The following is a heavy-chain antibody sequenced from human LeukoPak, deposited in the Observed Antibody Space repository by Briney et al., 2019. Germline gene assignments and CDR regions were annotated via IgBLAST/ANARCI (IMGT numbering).Heavy chain of an antibody. CDR2: INPNSGGT. J-gene: IGHJ6*03. CDR3: ARFSSYYYYYMDV. CDR1: GYTFTGYY. V-gene: IGHV1-2*02. Sequence: ASVKVSCKASGYTFTGYYMHWVRQAPGQGLEWMGWINPNSGGTNYARKFRGRVTMTRDTSISTAYMELSRLRSDDTAVYYCARFSSYYYYYMDVWGKGTTVTISS.